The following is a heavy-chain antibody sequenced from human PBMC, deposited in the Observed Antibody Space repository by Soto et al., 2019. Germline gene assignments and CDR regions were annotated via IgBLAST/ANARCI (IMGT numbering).Heavy chain of an antibody. CDR2: IYSGGSA. CDR3: ARVQTEITRYYFDH. D-gene: IGHD1-20*01. Sequence: EVQLVESGGGLIQPGGSLRLSCAASGFTVSNSYMSWLRQAPGKGLEWVSIIYSGGSAFYADSVKGRFTISRNSSKSTLFLQMNSLRAEDAAVYFCARVQTEITRYYFDHWGQGTLVTVSS. V-gene: IGHV3-53*01. J-gene: IGHJ4*01. CDR1: GFTVSNSY.